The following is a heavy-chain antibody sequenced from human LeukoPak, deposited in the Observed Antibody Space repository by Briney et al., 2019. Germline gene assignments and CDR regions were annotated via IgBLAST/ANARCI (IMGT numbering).Heavy chain of an antibody. CDR3: AREYSSSSRAFDI. CDR2: IYYSGST. V-gene: IGHV4-39*07. CDR1: GGSLSSTSFY. Sequence: SETLSLTCTVSGGSLSSTSFYWGCIRQPPGKGLEWIGSIYYSGSTYYNPSLKSRVTISVDTSKNQFSLKLSSVTAADTAVSYCAREYSSSSRAFDIWGQGTMVTVSS. J-gene: IGHJ3*02. D-gene: IGHD6-6*01.